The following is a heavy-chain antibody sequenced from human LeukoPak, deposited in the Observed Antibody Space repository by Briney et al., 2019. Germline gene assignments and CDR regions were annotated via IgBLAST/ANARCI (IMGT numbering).Heavy chain of an antibody. V-gene: IGHV1-3*01. CDR2: INAGNGNT. Sequence: ASVKVSCKASGYTFTSYAMHWVRQAPGQRLEWMGWINAGNGNTKYSQKFQGRVTITRDTSASTAYMELSSLRSEDTAVYYCARGGETADTNWFDPWGQGTLVTVSS. CDR3: ARGGETADTNWFDP. J-gene: IGHJ5*02. D-gene: IGHD3-16*01. CDR1: GYTFTSYA.